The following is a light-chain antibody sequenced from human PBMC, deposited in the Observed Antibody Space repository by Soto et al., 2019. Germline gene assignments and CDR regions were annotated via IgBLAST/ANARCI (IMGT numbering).Light chain of an antibody. V-gene: IGKV4-1*01. CDR3: QQYYSTPTWT. CDR2: WAS. J-gene: IGKJ1*01. Sequence: DIVMTQSPDSLAVSLGERATINCKSSQSVFYSSNNKNYLAWYQQKPGQPPKLLIYWASTRESGVPDRFSGSGSGTDFTLTISSLQAEDGAVYYCQQYYSTPTWTVGQGTKVESK. CDR1: QSVFYSSNNKNY.